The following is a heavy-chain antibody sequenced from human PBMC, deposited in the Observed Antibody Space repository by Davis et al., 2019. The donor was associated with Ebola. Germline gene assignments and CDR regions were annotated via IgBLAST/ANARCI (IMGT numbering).Heavy chain of an antibody. CDR3: ARGVNPLAAAGTFDY. J-gene: IGHJ4*02. CDR1: GFTFSSYG. D-gene: IGHD6-13*01. CDR2: IWYDGSNK. V-gene: IGHV3-33*01. Sequence: LSLTCAASGFTFSSYGMHWVRQAPGKGLEWVAVIWYDGSNKYYADSVKGRFTISRDNSKNTLYLQMNSLRAEDMAVYYCARGVNPLAAAGTFDYWGQGTLVTVSS.